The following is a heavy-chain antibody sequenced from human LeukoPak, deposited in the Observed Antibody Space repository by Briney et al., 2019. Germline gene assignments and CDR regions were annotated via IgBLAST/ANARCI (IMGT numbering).Heavy chain of an antibody. CDR3: ARVRKYSGYYSWYFDL. D-gene: IGHD5-12*01. Sequence: VRSLRLSCAASGFTFSSYDMHWVRQATGKGLEWVSAIGTAGDTYYPGSVKGRFTISRENAKNSLYLQMNSLRAGDTAVYYCARVRKYSGYYSWYFDLWGRGTLVTVSS. V-gene: IGHV3-13*01. J-gene: IGHJ2*01. CDR1: GFTFSSYD. CDR2: IGTAGDT.